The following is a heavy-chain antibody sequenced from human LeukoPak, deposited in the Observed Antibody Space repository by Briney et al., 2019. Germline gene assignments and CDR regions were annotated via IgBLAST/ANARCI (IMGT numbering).Heavy chain of an antibody. CDR3: ARGREVY. J-gene: IGHJ4*02. V-gene: IGHV3-30-3*01. CDR1: GFTFSSYA. CDR2: ISYDGSNK. Sequence: GGSLRLSCAASGFTFSSYAMHWVRQAPGKGLEWVAVISYDGSNKYYADSVKGRFTISRDNSKNTLYLQMNSLRAEDTAVYYCARGREVYWGQGTLVTVSS.